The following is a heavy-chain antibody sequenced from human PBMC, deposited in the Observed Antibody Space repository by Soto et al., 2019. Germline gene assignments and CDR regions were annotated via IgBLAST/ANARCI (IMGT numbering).Heavy chain of an antibody. D-gene: IGHD3-10*01. V-gene: IGHV4-34*01. CDR3: ARVWGGTFDI. CDR1: GGPFSGYY. Sequence: SETLSLTCAVYGGPFSGYYWTWIRQPPGTGLEWIGEINHSGSTNYNPSLKSRVTISVDTSKNQFSLKLSSVTAADTAVYYCARVWGGTFDIWGQGTMVTVSS. J-gene: IGHJ3*02. CDR2: INHSGST.